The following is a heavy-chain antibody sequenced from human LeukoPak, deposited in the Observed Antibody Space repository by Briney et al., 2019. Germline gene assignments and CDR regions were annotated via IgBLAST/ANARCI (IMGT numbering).Heavy chain of an antibody. CDR1: GYSFTSYW. Sequence: GESLKISCKGSGYSFTSYWIGWVRQMPGKGLEWMGIIYPGDSDTRYSPSFQGQVTISADKSISTAYLQWSSLKASDPAMYYCARRVWVKAEDIVVVPAARSYLDYWGQGTLVTVSS. J-gene: IGHJ4*02. D-gene: IGHD2-2*01. CDR3: ARRVWVKAEDIVVVPAARSYLDY. CDR2: IYPGDSDT. V-gene: IGHV5-51*01.